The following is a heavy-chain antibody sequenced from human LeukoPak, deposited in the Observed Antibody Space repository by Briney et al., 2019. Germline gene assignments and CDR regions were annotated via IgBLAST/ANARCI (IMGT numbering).Heavy chain of an antibody. CDR1: GFTFSSYA. D-gene: IGHD1-26*01. Sequence: GGSLRLSCAASGFTFSSYAMSWVRQAPGKGLEWVSAISGSGGSTYYADSVKGRFTISRDNSKNTLYLQMNSLRAEDTAVYYYAKDPLSGSYYAPFDYWGQGTLVTVSS. J-gene: IGHJ4*02. V-gene: IGHV3-23*01. CDR3: AKDPLSGSYYAPFDY. CDR2: ISGSGGST.